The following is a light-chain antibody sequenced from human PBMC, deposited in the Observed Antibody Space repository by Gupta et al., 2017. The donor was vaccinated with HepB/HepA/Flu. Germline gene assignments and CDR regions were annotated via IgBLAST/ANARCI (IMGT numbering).Light chain of an antibody. CDR2: DYS. V-gene: IGLV3-21*02. J-gene: IGLJ2*01. CDR3: QVWDSSTNHII. CDR1: NIANIY. Sequence: SYVLNQPPSLSVAPGQTARIPCGGNNIANIYVYWYHHKPGQAPRLVVYDYSHRPSGIPVGFSGFHSGDTATLTITGVEAGDEADYYCQVWDSSTNHIIFGGGTKLTVL.